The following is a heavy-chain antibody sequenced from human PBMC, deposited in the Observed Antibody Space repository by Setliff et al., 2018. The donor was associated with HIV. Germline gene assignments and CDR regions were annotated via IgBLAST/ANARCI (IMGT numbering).Heavy chain of an antibody. V-gene: IGHV4-31*01. D-gene: IGHD2-21*02. Sequence: SETLSLTCTVSGDSIDRSNFFWTWIRQHPGKGLEWIGYIYYSGSATYNPSLKSQASISVDTSRNEFSLKLSSVTAADTAVYFCARGGAFCGRDSCYYMDVWGKGTTVTVSS. CDR1: GDSIDRSNFF. J-gene: IGHJ6*03. CDR2: IYYSGSA. CDR3: ARGGAFCGRDSCYYMDV.